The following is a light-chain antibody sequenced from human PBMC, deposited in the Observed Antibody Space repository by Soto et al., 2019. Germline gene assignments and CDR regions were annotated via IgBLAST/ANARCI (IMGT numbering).Light chain of an antibody. V-gene: IGLV2-8*01. J-gene: IGLJ1*01. Sequence: QSVLAQPPSASGSPGQSVTISCIGTSSDVGGYNYVSWYQQHPGKAPKLLIYEVNKRPSGVPDRFSGSKSGNTASLTVSGLQAEDEADYYCSSYAGSSRLYVFGIGTKVTVL. CDR2: EVN. CDR1: SSDVGGYNY. CDR3: SSYAGSSRLYV.